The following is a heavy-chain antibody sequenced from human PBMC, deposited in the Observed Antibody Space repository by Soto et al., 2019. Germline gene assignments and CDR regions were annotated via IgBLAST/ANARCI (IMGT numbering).Heavy chain of an antibody. J-gene: IGHJ6*02. Sequence: QVQLVQSGAEVKKPGSSVKVSCKASGGTFSSYTISWVRQAPGQGLEWMGRIIPILGIANYAQKFQGRVTITADKSTSTAYMELRSQRSEDTAVYYFARDGGIHLWLQNYYCVMDVWGQGTTVTVSS. CDR1: GGTFSSYT. CDR2: IIPILGIA. V-gene: IGHV1-69*08. D-gene: IGHD5-18*01. CDR3: ARDGGIHLWLQNYYCVMDV.